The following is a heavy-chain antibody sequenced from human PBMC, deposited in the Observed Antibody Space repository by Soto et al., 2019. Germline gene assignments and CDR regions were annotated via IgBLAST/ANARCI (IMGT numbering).Heavy chain of an antibody. J-gene: IGHJ4*02. V-gene: IGHV4-59*08. CDR1: GGSISTYY. D-gene: IGHD3-22*01. Sequence: TSETLSLTCTVSGGSISTYYWSWIRQSPGKGLEWIGYIYYRGNTNYNPSLKSRVTISVDTSKNQFSLKLSSVTAADTAVYYCARILYYYDSSGYYYYFDYWGQGTLVTVS. CDR3: ARILYYYDSSGYYYYFDY. CDR2: IYYRGNT.